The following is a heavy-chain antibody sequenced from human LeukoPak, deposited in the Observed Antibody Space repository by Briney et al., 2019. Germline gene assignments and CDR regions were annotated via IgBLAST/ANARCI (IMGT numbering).Heavy chain of an antibody. CDR1: GGTFSSYA. CDR2: IIPIFGTA. J-gene: IGHJ5*02. Sequence: SVKVSCKASGGTFSSYAISWVRQAPGQGLEWMGGIIPIFGTANYAQKFKGRVTITADESTSTAYMELSSLRSEDTAVYYCARLIVVVPAAIGWFDPWGQGSLVTVSS. CDR3: ARLIVVVPAAIGWFDP. V-gene: IGHV1-69*13. D-gene: IGHD2-2*02.